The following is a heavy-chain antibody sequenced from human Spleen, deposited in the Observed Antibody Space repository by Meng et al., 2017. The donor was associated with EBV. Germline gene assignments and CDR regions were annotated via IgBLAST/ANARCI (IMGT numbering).Heavy chain of an antibody. V-gene: IGHV1-69*06. CDR1: GGTFSNYG. J-gene: IGHJ5*02. CDR2: IIPMYGNT. Sequence: VQVVQSGSEVKKPGSSVKVSCKVSGGTFSNYGISWVRQAPGQGLEWMGGIIPMYGNTNYPQTLQGRVTITADKSTTTVYMELSSLRSDDTAVYYCAREASQSYFSSWFDPWGQGTLVTVSS. D-gene: IGHD3-10*01. CDR3: AREASQSYFSSWFDP.